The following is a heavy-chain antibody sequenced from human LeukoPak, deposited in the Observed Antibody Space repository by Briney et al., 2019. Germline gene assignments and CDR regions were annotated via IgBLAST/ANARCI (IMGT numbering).Heavy chain of an antibody. Sequence: ASVKVSCKASGYTFTGYYMHWVRQAPGQGLEWMGWINPNSGGTNYAQKFQGWVTMTRGTSISTAYMELSRLRSDDTAVYYCARDPAAAGLYFDYWGQGTLVTVSS. CDR3: ARDPAAAGLYFDY. CDR1: GYTFTGYY. CDR2: INPNSGGT. V-gene: IGHV1-2*04. D-gene: IGHD6-13*01. J-gene: IGHJ4*02.